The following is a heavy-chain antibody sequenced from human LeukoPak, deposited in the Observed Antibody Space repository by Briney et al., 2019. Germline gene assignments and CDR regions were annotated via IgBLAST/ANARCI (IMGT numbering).Heavy chain of an antibody. Sequence: PGGSLRLSCAASGFTVSSNYMSWVRQAPGKGLEWVSVIYSAGSTYNADSVKGRFTISRDNSKNTLYLQMNSLRADDTAVYYCARANPEYSYGQAYYGMDVWGQGTTVTVSS. J-gene: IGHJ6*02. V-gene: IGHV3-53*01. D-gene: IGHD5-18*01. CDR3: ARANPEYSYGQAYYGMDV. CDR2: IYSAGST. CDR1: GFTVSSNY.